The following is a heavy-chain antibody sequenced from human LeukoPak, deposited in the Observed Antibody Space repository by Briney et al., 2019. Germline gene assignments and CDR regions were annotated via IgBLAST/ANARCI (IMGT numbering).Heavy chain of an antibody. V-gene: IGHV6-1*01. CDR1: GDSVSSNSAT. CDR2: TYYRSKWYN. Sequence: SQTLSLTCAISGDSVSSNSATWNWIRQSPSRGLEWLGRTYYRSKWYNDYALSVYSRVIISPDTSKNQFSLHLNSVTPEDTAVYYCARDPVTRSDYFDYWGREPWSPSPQ. J-gene: IGHJ4*02. CDR3: ARDPVTRSDYFDY. D-gene: IGHD3-9*01.